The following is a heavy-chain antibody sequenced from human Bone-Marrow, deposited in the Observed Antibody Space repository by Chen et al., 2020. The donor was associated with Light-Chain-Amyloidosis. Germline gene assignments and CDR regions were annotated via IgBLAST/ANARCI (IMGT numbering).Heavy chain of an antibody. D-gene: IGHD3-22*01. J-gene: IGHJ4*02. Sequence: EVQLLQSGGGSVQPGGSLRLACVASGFTFDTHAMSWVRPTPGKGLEWVASITRRGGSTFYADSVQDRFTISRDNAKNTLYLHMSSLRVEDTALYYCAKDRPNFYESTGAYYKPRGDFWGQGTPVAVSS. CDR1: GFTFDTHA. V-gene: IGHV3-23*01. CDR2: ITRRGGST. CDR3: AKDRPNFYESTGAYYKPRGDF.